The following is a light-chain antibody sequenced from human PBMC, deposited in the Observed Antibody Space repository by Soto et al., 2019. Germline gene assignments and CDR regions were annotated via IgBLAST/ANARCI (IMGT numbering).Light chain of an antibody. CDR1: SSDVGAYNL. CDR3: CSYAGRPYV. V-gene: IGLV2-23*02. J-gene: IGLJ1*01. CDR2: EVT. Sequence: QSVLTQPASVSGSPGQSITISCTGTSSDVGAYNLVSWYQVHPGKAPKLMIFEVTKRPSGISNRFSGSKSGNTASLTISGLHTEDEADYFCCSYAGRPYVFGTGTKVNVL.